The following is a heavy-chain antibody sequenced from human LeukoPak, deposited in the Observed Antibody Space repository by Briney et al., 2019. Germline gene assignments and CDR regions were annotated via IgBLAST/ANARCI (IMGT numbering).Heavy chain of an antibody. CDR1: GYTFTPYS. V-gene: IGHV1-46*01. Sequence: GASVKVSCKASGYTFTPYSMHWVRQAPGQGLEWMGVINPSGGSTNYAQKFQGRVTVTRNTSTSTVYMDLSSLRSEDTAVYYCARERVAGRRSFDYWGQGTLVTVSS. J-gene: IGHJ4*02. D-gene: IGHD6-6*01. CDR2: INPSGGST. CDR3: ARERVAGRRSFDY.